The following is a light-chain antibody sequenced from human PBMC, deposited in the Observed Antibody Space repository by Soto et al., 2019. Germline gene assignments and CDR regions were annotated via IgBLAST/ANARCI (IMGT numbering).Light chain of an antibody. CDR1: NIGSKS. CDR3: HVWDSSSDLYV. V-gene: IGLV3-21*02. J-gene: IGLJ1*01. Sequence: SYELTQPPSVSVAPGQTARITCGGNNIGSKSVHWYQQKPGQAPVLVVYADSDRPSGIPERFSGSNSGNTATLTISRVEAGDEADYYCHVWDSSSDLYVFGTGTKVTVL. CDR2: ADS.